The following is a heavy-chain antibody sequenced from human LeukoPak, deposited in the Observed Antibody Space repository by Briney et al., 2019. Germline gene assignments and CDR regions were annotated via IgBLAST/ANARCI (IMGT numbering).Heavy chain of an antibody. Sequence: SQTLSLTCTVSGVSISSGDYYWSWIRQPPGKGLEWFVYIYYSGSTYYNTSLKSRVTISVDTSKNQFSLKLSSVTAADTAVYYCAREYCSGGSCTWTPQWFDPWGQGTLVTVSS. CDR3: AREYCSGGSCTWTPQWFDP. CDR1: GVSISSGDYY. V-gene: IGHV4-30-4*01. CDR2: IYYSGST. J-gene: IGHJ5*02. D-gene: IGHD2-15*01.